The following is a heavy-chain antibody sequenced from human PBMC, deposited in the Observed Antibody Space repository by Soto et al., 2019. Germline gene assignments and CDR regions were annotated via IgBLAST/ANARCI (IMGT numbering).Heavy chain of an antibody. V-gene: IGHV1-46*01. CDR3: ARDGYYDVLTGYRYYFDS. Sequence: QVQLVQSGAEVKKPGASVKVSCKASGYTFTSYYMHWVRQAPGQGLEWMGIINPSGGSTNYAQKFQGRVTMTRDTSTRTVYMELSSLRSEDTAVYYCARDGYYDVLTGYRYYFDSWGLGTLVTVSS. CDR1: GYTFTSYY. CDR2: INPSGGST. D-gene: IGHD3-9*01. J-gene: IGHJ4*02.